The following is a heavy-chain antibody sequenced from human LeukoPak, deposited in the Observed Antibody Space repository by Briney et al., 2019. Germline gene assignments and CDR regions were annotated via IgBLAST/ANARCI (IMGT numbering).Heavy chain of an antibody. CDR1: GFTFSSYS. J-gene: IGHJ4*02. V-gene: IGHV3-48*01. D-gene: IGHD3-22*01. Sequence: GGSLRLSCAASGFTFSSYSMNWVRQAPGKGLEWVSYISSSSSTIYYADSVKGRFTISRDNSKHTVFLQMNSLRAEDTAVYYCARLNYDNTSYYSNYFEYWGQGTLVTVSS. CDR2: ISSSSSTI. CDR3: ARLNYDNTSYYSNYFEY.